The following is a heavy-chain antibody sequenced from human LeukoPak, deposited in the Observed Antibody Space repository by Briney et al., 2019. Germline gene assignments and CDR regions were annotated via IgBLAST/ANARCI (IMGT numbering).Heavy chain of an antibody. D-gene: IGHD3-10*01. V-gene: IGHV4-59*01. CDR3: ARDLGWYFDL. Sequence: PSETLSLTCTVSGGSISSYYWSWIRQPPGKGLEWIGYIYYSGSTNYNPSLKSRVTISVDTPKNQFSLKLSSVTAADTAVYYCARDLGWYFDLWGRGTLVTVSS. CDR2: IYYSGST. J-gene: IGHJ2*01. CDR1: GGSISSYY.